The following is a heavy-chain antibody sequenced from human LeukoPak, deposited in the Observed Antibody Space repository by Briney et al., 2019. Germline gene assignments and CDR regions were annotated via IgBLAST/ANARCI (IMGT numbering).Heavy chain of an antibody. CDR1: GYTFTGYY. Sequence: ASVKVSCKASGYTFTGYYVHWVRQAPGQGLEWMGWINPNSGGTNYAQKFQGRVTMTRDTSISTAYMELSRLRSDDTAVYYCARNYVDIVATISGYWGQGTLVTVSS. V-gene: IGHV1-2*02. D-gene: IGHD5-12*01. CDR3: ARNYVDIVATISGY. CDR2: INPNSGGT. J-gene: IGHJ4*02.